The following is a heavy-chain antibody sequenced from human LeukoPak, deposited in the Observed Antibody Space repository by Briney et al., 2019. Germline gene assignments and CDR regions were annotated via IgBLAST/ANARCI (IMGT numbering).Heavy chain of an antibody. V-gene: IGHV3-30*04. J-gene: IGHJ4*02. CDR2: ISYDGSNK. CDR3: ANEIRPNDY. Sequence: GGSLRLSCAASGFTFSSYAMHWVRQAPGKGLEWVAVISYDGSNKYYADSVKGRFTISRDNSKNTLYLQVYSLRAEDTAVYYCANEIRPNDYWGQGTLVTVSS. CDR1: GFTFSSYA. D-gene: IGHD4-17*01.